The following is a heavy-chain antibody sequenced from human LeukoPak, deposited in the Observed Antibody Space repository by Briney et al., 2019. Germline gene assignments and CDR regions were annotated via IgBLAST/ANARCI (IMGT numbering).Heavy chain of an antibody. V-gene: IGHV3-23*01. Sequence: GGSLRLSCAASGFTFSSYAMSWVRQAPGKGLEWVSAISGSGGSTYYADSVKGRFTLSRDNSKNTLYLQMNSLRAEDTAVYYCAKDRGYGSGSYYNPISDYWGQGTLVTVSS. CDR3: AKDRGYGSGSYYNPISDY. CDR1: GFTFSSYA. D-gene: IGHD3-10*01. CDR2: ISGSGGST. J-gene: IGHJ4*02.